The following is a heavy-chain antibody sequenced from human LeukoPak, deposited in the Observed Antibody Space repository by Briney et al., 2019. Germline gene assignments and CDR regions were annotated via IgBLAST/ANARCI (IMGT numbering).Heavy chain of an antibody. CDR2: INPNSGGT. J-gene: IGHJ5*02. V-gene: IGHV1-2*02. CDR3: ARRIWFGELSFNWFDP. CDR1: GYTFTGYY. Sequence: ASVKVSCKASGYTFTGYYMRWVRQAPGQGLEWMGWINPNSGGTNYAQKFQGRVTMTRDTSISTAYMELSRLRSDDTAVYYCARRIWFGELSFNWFDPWGQGTLVTVSS. D-gene: IGHD3-10*01.